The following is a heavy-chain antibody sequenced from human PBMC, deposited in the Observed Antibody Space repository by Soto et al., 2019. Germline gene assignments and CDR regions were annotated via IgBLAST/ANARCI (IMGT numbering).Heavy chain of an antibody. J-gene: IGHJ4*02. Sequence: EVQLVESGGGLVQPGGSLRLSCAASGFTISSYWMSWVRQAPGKGLEWVANIKQDGGEKYYEDSVKGRFTISRDNAKNSLYLQMNSLRAEDTDVYYCARDRRRSWELLARPLDYWGQGTTVTVSS. V-gene: IGHV3-7*01. CDR1: GFTISSYW. CDR2: IKQDGGEK. D-gene: IGHD1-26*01. CDR3: ARDRRRSWELLARPLDY.